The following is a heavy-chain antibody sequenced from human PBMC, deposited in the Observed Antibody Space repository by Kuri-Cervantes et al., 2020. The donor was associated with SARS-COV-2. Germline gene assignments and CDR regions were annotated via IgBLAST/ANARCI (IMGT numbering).Heavy chain of an antibody. D-gene: IGHD3-10*01. Sequence: ASVKVSCKASGYTFTGYYMHWVRQAPGQGLEWMGWINPNSGGTNYAQKFQGRVTMTRDTSISTAYMELSRLRSDDTAVYYCARGSIFSDTGGWCFDYWGQGTLVTVSS. J-gene: IGHJ4*02. CDR1: GYTFTGYY. CDR3: ARGSIFSDTGGWCFDY. CDR2: INPNSGGT. V-gene: IGHV1-2*02.